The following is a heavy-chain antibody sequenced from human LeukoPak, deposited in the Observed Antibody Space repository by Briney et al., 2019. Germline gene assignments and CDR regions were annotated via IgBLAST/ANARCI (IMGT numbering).Heavy chain of an antibody. CDR1: GGSISSYY. D-gene: IGHD1-20*01. CDR2: IHYSGNT. Sequence: SETLSLTCTVSGGSISSYYWIWMRQPPGKGLEWIGYIHYSGNTNYNPSLKSRVTISIDTSQNQFSLKLTSVTAADTAVYYYARVGNWNYALVNYYFDYWGQGTLVTVSS. V-gene: IGHV4-59*01. J-gene: IGHJ4*02. CDR3: ARVGNWNYALVNYYFDY.